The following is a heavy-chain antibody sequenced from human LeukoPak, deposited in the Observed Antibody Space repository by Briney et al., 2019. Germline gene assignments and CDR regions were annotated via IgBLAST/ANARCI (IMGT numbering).Heavy chain of an antibody. Sequence: GGSLRLSCAASGFTLSSYSMNWVRQAPGKGLEWVSSISSSSSTIYYADSVKGRFTISRDNAKNSLYLQMNSLRAEDTAVYYCARAKNGMDVWGQGTTVTVSS. CDR3: ARAKNGMDV. CDR2: ISSSSSTI. CDR1: GFTLSSYS. J-gene: IGHJ6*02. V-gene: IGHV3-48*01.